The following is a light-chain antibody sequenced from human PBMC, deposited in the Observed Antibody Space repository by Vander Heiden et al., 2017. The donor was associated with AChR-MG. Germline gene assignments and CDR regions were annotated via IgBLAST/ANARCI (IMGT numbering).Light chain of an antibody. Sequence: SYVLTQPPSVSVHPGQTARINCGRYNIGSKSVHWYQQKPGQAPVMVVYEDSDRPSGIPERFSGSKSQNTATLTITRVEAGDEADYYCQVWDSGSDHPHVVFGGGTKLTGL. CDR1: NIGSKS. CDR2: EDS. V-gene: IGLV3-21*02. J-gene: IGLJ2*01. CDR3: QVWDSGSDHPHVV.